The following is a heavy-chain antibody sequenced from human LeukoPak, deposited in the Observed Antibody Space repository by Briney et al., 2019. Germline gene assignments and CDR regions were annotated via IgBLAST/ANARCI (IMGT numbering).Heavy chain of an antibody. J-gene: IGHJ4*02. V-gene: IGHV3-30*02. D-gene: IGHD2-21*01. CDR1: GFTFSSYG. Sequence: PGGSLRLSCAASGFTFSSYGMHWVRQAPGKGLEWVAFIRYDGSNKYYADSVKGRFTISRDNSKNTLYLQMNSLRAEDTAVYYCAKDIKSVVVIATTPSLVDYWGQGTLVTVSS. CDR2: IRYDGSNK. CDR3: AKDIKSVVVIATTPSLVDY.